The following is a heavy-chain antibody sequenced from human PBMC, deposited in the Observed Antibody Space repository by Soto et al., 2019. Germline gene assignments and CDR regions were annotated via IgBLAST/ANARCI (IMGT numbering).Heavy chain of an antibody. D-gene: IGHD5-18*01. CDR2: IYWDDDE. Sequence: QITLKGSVPTLVKPTQTLTLTCTFSGFSLTTRGVRVGWIRQPPGKALEWLALIYWDDDEGDRPSLKSRLTTPKDTPKNHIVLTMTNMDPVDTATYDRAQRPRGFSSTVDYWGQRTLVTVSS. CDR1: GFSLTTRGVR. CDR3: AQRPRGFSSTVDY. V-gene: IGHV2-5*02. J-gene: IGHJ4*02.